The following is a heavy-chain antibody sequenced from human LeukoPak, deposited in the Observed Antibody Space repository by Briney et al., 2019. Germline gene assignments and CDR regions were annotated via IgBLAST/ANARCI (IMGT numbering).Heavy chain of an antibody. CDR2: INPNSGGT. V-gene: IGHV1-2*02. D-gene: IGHD6-19*01. Sequence: ASVKVSCKASGYTFTGYYMHWVRQAPGQGLEWMGWINPNSGGTNYAQNFQGRVTMTRGTSISTAYMELSRLRSDDTAVYYCATGIAVAGFDYWGQGTLVTVSS. CDR1: GYTFTGYY. CDR3: ATGIAVAGFDY. J-gene: IGHJ4*02.